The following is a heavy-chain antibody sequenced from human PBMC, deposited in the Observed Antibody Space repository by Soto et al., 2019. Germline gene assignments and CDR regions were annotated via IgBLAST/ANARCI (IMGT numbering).Heavy chain of an antibody. CDR2: INSDGTRI. D-gene: IGHD1-1*01. Sequence: GGSLRLSCAASGFTFTNYRIHWVRQAPGKGLVWVARINSDGTRINYADSVKGRFTISRDNAKNTVYLQMNNLRPEDTAFYFCAKVSTTHTFGPLDPWGQGTLVTVSS. V-gene: IGHV3-74*01. CDR3: AKVSTTHTFGPLDP. J-gene: IGHJ5*02. CDR1: GFTFTNYR.